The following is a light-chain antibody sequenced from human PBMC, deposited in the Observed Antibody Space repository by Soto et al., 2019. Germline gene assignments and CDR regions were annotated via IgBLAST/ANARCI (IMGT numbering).Light chain of an antibody. V-gene: IGKV1-5*03. CDR2: KAS. Sequence: DIQMTQSPSTLSGSVGDRVTITCRASQTISSWLAWYQRKPGKAPKLLIYKASTLKSGVPSRFSGSGSGTEFTLTISSLQPDDFATYYCQHYNSYSEAFGQGTKVDNK. CDR3: QHYNSYSEA. CDR1: QTISSW. J-gene: IGKJ1*01.